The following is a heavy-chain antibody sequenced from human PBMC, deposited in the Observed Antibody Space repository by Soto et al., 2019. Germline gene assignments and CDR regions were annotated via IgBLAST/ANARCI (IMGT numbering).Heavy chain of an antibody. V-gene: IGHV4-59*01. J-gene: IGHJ4*02. CDR1: GDSISAYS. D-gene: IGHD5-18*01. CDR2: IHYNGNT. Sequence: QVQLQVSAPGLVKPSETLSLTCTVSGDSISAYSWSWVRQPPGKGLEWIGNIHYNGNTKYNPSLKSRVSMSVDTTKSQFSLRLTSVTAADTAKSFCAREGNLGRWLQPLDFWDQGTLVTFSS. CDR3: AREGNLGRWLQPLDF.